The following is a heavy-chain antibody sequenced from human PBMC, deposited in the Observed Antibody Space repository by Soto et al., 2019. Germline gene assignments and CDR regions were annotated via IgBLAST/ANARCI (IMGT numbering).Heavy chain of an antibody. CDR3: AGGVGGLGGRSGWPDYAFDV. CDR2: IVPLPGTR. D-gene: IGHD6-19*01. J-gene: IGHJ3*01. CDR1: GGTFTKSA. Sequence: QVQLVQSGAAVRKPGSSGKVSCKASGGTFTKSAITWVRQAPRQGLEWMGGIVPLPGTRNYAQKFRGRVPISAYESTRTAYLELSSLRSQDTAVYVCAGGVGGLGGRSGWPDYAFDVWGQGTMVIVSS. V-gene: IGHV1-69*01.